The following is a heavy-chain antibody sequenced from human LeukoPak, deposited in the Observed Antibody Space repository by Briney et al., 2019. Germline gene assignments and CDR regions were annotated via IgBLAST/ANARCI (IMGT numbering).Heavy chain of an antibody. CDR3: AKDQRSRSSGPTIDY. V-gene: IGHV3-21*04. D-gene: IGHD6-6*01. CDR1: VFTSSGYI. J-gene: IGHJ4*02. CDR2: ISSSSSYI. Sequence: GGSLRLSFPASVFTSSGYIWNGVGQPPGRGGGGVSPISSSSSYIYYADSVKGRFTITRDNAKNTLYLQMNSLRAEDTAVYYCAKDQRSRSSGPTIDYWGQGTLVTVSS.